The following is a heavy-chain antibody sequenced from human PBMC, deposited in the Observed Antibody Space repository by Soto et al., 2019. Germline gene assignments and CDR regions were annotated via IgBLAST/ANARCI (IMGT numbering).Heavy chain of an antibody. D-gene: IGHD1-26*01. CDR3: ARLVGATPIDY. J-gene: IGHJ4*02. Sequence: PSETLSLTCTVSGGSISSSSYYWGWIRQPPGKGLEWIGSIYYSGSTYYNLSLKSRVTISVDTSKNQFSLKLSSVTAADTAVYYCARLVGATPIDYWGQGTPVTVSS. V-gene: IGHV4-39*01. CDR2: IYYSGST. CDR1: GGSISSSSYY.